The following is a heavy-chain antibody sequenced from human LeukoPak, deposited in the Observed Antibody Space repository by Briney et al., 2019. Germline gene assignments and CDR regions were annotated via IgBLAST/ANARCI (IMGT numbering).Heavy chain of an antibody. J-gene: IGHJ4*02. V-gene: IGHV4-4*07. CDR1: GGSISSYY. D-gene: IGHD3-22*01. CDR2: IYTSGST. Sequence: SEILSLTCTVSGGSISSYYWSWIRQPAGKGLEWIGRIYTSGSTNYNPSLKSRVTMSVDTSKNQFSLKLSSVTAADTAVYYCATSYYYDSSGYFDYHDYWGQGTLVTVSS. CDR3: ATSYYYDSSGYFDYHDY.